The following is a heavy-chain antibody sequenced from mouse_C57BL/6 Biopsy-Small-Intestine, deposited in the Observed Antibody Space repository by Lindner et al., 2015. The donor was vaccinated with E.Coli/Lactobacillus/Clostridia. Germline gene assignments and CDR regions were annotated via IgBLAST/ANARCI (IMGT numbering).Heavy chain of an antibody. CDR1: GYTFTDYN. CDR2: INPNNGGT. J-gene: IGHJ4*01. Sequence: VQLQESGPELVKPGAPVKIPCKASGYTFTDYNMDWVKQSHGKSLEWIGDINPNNGGTIYNQKFKGKATLTVDKSSSTAYMELHSLTSEDSAVYFCARLETSLRGDAMDYWGQGTSVTVSS. D-gene: IGHD1-2*01. V-gene: IGHV1-18*01. CDR3: ARLETSLRGDAMDY.